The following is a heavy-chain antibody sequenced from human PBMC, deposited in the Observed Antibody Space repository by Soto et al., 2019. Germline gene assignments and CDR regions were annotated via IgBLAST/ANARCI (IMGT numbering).Heavy chain of an antibody. CDR3: SREVGYGDFSAALLD. J-gene: IGHJ4*02. Sequence: VQLMQSGAEVKKPGSSVKVSCKASGGTFSSHSINWVRQAPGQGLEWMGCIITLFGTSNYAQNFQGRVTITADQSTSTAYMELNRLTSDDTAVYYCSREVGYGDFSAALLDWGQGTLVTVSS. CDR1: GGTFSSHS. V-gene: IGHV1-69*01. D-gene: IGHD2-21*02. CDR2: IITLFGTS.